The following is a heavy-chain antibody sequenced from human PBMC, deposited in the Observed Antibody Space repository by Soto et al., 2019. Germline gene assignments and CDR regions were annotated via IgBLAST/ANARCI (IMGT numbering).Heavy chain of an antibody. CDR2: ISYDEKYI. CDR1: GFSFSTYG. Sequence: QVQLVESGGGVVQPGKSLRLSCAASGFSFSTYGMHWVRQAPGKGLECVAVISYDEKYIYYADSMRGRITISRDNSKSTLYLQMDSLRTEDTDVYYCARDFNEGYSYGFIDSWGQGTLVIVSS. D-gene: IGHD5-18*01. J-gene: IGHJ4*02. V-gene: IGHV3-30*03. CDR3: ARDFNEGYSYGFIDS.